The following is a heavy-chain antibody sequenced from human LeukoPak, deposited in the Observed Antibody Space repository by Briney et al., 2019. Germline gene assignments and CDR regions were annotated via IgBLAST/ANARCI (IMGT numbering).Heavy chain of an antibody. CDR1: GGSFSGYY. V-gene: IGHV4-34*01. D-gene: IGHD3-10*01. Sequence: SDTLSLTCAVYGGSFSGYYWSWIRQPPGKGLEWIGEINHSGSTNYNPSLKSRVTISVDTSKNQFSLKLSSVTAADTAVYYCARVSLLWFGELLPRPYYYYYGMDVWGQGTTVTVSS. J-gene: IGHJ6*02. CDR2: INHSGST. CDR3: ARVSLLWFGELLPRPYYYYYGMDV.